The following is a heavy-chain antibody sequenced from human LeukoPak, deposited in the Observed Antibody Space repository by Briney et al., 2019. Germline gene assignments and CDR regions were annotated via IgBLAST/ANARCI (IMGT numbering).Heavy chain of an antibody. J-gene: IGHJ4*02. CDR1: GYIFSGYY. CDR2: INPNSGGT. CDR3: ARSTHHDTSGYSIDY. V-gene: IGHV1-2*02. D-gene: IGHD3-3*01. Sequence: ASVKVSCKASGYIFSGYYMNWVRQAPGQGLEWMGWINPNSGGTNYAQKLQARVTMTRDTSISTVYMEVNSLCSDDTAVYYCARSTHHDTSGYSIDYWGQGTLVTVSS.